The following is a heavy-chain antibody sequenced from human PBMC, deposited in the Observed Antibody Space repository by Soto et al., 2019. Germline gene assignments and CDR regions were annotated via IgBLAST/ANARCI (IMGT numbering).Heavy chain of an antibody. Sequence: ASVKVSCKASGYTFTSYGISWVRQAPGQGLEWMGWISAYNGNTNYAQKLQGRVTMTTDTSTSTAYMELRSLRSDDTAVYYCARDSRVYSYGYYYYGMDVWGQGTTVTVSS. CDR1: GYTFTSYG. V-gene: IGHV1-18*01. J-gene: IGHJ6*02. CDR3: ARDSRVYSYGYYYYGMDV. D-gene: IGHD5-18*01. CDR2: ISAYNGNT.